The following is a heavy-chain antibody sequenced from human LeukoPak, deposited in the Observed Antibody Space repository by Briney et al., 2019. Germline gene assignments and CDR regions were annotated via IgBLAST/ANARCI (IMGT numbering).Heavy chain of an antibody. CDR2: ISGSGSST. CDR1: GFTFSSYA. J-gene: IGHJ4*02. CDR3: AREYVAGDFYYFDC. V-gene: IGHV3-23*01. Sequence: GGSLRLSCAASGFTFSSYAMSWVRQAPGEGLQWVSGISGSGSSTYYADSVRGRFTISRDNAKNSLYLQMNSLRAEDTAVYYCAREYVAGDFYYFDCWGQGTLVTVSS. D-gene: IGHD6-19*01.